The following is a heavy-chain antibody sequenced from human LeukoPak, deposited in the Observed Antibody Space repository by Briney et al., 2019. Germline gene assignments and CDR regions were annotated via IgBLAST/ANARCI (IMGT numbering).Heavy chain of an antibody. CDR2: ISGSGGST. CDR3: ARVIRAAPGKGYFDY. Sequence: GGSLRLSCAASGFIFSSYSMNWVRQAPGKGLEWASSISGSGGSTYHADSVKGRFTISRDSSKNTLYLQMNSLRAEDTAIYYCARVIRAAPGKGYFDYWGQGTLVTVSS. D-gene: IGHD6-13*01. J-gene: IGHJ4*02. CDR1: GFIFSSYS. V-gene: IGHV3-23*01.